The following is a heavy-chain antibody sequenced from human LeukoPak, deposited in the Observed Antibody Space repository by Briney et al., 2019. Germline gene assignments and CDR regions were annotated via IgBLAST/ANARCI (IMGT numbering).Heavy chain of an antibody. Sequence: SETLSLTCTVSGASISSSFWTWIRQSPGKGLEWLAYIYYTGSTNLNPSLKSRLTISVDTSKNQFSLNLSSVTAADTAVYYCARQEIGLRSFDPWGQGTLVTVSS. CDR3: ARQEIGLRSFDP. CDR2: IYYTGST. V-gene: IGHV4-59*08. CDR1: GASISSSF. D-gene: IGHD3/OR15-3a*01. J-gene: IGHJ5*02.